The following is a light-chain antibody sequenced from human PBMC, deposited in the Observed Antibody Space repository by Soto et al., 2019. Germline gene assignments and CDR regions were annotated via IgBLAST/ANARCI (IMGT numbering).Light chain of an antibody. CDR2: DTS. CDR1: TGAVTSGHY. V-gene: IGLV7-46*01. Sequence: QAVVTQEPSLTVSPGGTITLACGSSTGAVTSGHYPYWFQQKPGQAPRTLIYDTSNKHSWTPARFSGSLLGGKAALTLSGAQPEDEADYYCLLSYSGVRVFGGRTKLTVL. CDR3: LLSYSGVRV. J-gene: IGLJ3*02.